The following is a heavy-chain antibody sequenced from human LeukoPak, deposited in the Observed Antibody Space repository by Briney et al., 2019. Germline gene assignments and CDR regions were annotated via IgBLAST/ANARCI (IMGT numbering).Heavy chain of an antibody. CDR1: GFTFSNYG. D-gene: IGHD2-15*01. J-gene: IGHJ6*03. Sequence: GESLRLSCAASGFTFSNYGMHWVRQAPGKGLEWVAFIRYDGSNKYFADSLKGRFTISRDNSKNTLYLQMNSLRPEDTAVYYCAKDWRRIVVVGPITRHGNYMDVWGKGTTVTISS. CDR3: AKDWRRIVVVGPITRHGNYMDV. CDR2: IRYDGSNK. V-gene: IGHV3-30*02.